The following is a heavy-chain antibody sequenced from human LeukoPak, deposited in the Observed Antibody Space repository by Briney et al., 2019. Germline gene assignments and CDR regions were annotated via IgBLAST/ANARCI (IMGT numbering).Heavy chain of an antibody. CDR3: ARGGGY. Sequence: NPSETLSLTCAVYGGSFSGYYWSWIRQPPGKGLEWLGEINHSGSTNYNPSLKSRVTISVDASKNQFSLKLSSVTAADTAVYYCARGGGYWGQGTLVTVSS. J-gene: IGHJ4*02. CDR2: INHSGST. D-gene: IGHD2-15*01. CDR1: GGSFSGYY. V-gene: IGHV4-34*01.